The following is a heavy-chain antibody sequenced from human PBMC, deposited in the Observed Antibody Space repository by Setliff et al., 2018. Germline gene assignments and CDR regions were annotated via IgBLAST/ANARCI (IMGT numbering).Heavy chain of an antibody. CDR3: ATSTIITYYFDS. D-gene: IGHD3-22*01. V-gene: IGHV3-33*03. J-gene: IGHJ4*02. Sequence: PGGSLRLSCAASGFTFSSYGMHWVRQAPGKGLEWVAVIYHDGGNKYHADSVKGRFTISRDNSKNTLYLQMSSLRSEDTAVYYCATSTIITYYFDSWGQGTLVTVSS. CDR1: GFTFSSYG. CDR2: IYHDGGNK.